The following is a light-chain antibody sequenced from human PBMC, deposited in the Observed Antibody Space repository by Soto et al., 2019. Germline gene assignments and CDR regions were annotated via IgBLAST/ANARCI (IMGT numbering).Light chain of an antibody. J-gene: IGKJ3*01. Sequence: DIQMTQSPSTLSASVGDRVTITCRASQSISSWLAWYQQKPGKAPKLLIYKASSLESGVPSRFSGSGSGTEFTLTISSLQPDDFATYYCQQYNSYSEFTLGPGTKVDIK. V-gene: IGKV1-5*03. CDR2: KAS. CDR1: QSISSW. CDR3: QQYNSYSEFT.